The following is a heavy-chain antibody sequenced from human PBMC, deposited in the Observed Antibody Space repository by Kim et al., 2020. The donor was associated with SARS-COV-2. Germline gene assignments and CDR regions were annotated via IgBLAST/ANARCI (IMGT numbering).Heavy chain of an antibody. CDR3: AMLPYSSSWYPNWFDP. Sequence: GGSLRLSCAASGFTFSSYAMSWVRQAPGKGLEWVSAISGSGGSTYYADSVKGRFTISRDNSKNTLYLQMNSLRAEDTAVYYCAMLPYSSSWYPNWFDPWGQGTLVTVSS. D-gene: IGHD6-13*01. J-gene: IGHJ5*02. CDR1: GFTFSSYA. CDR2: ISGSGGST. V-gene: IGHV3-23*01.